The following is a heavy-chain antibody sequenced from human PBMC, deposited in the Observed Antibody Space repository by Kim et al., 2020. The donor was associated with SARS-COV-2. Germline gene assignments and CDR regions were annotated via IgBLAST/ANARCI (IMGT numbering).Heavy chain of an antibody. D-gene: IGHD3-16*02. CDR1: GYTFISYG. Sequence: SVKVSCKASGYTFISYGISWVRQAPGQGLEWMGWISVYNGNTNYAQKLQGRVTMTTDTSTSTAYMEPRSLRSDDTAVYYCARAGLYDYVWGSYRQYYFDYWGQGTLVTVSS. CDR2: ISVYNGNT. CDR3: ARAGLYDYVWGSYRQYYFDY. J-gene: IGHJ4*02. V-gene: IGHV1-18*01.